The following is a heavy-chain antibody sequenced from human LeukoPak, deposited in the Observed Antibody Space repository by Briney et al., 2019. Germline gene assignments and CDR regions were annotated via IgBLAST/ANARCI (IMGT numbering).Heavy chain of an antibody. D-gene: IGHD1-14*01. CDR1: GFTLSSYW. CDR2: MNSDGRET. V-gene: IGHV3-74*01. J-gene: IGHJ4*02. Sequence: PGGSLRLSCAVSGFTLSSYWMHWVRQAPGKGLVWVSRMNSDGRETTYADSVKGRFTISRDNAKNTLYLQRNSLRAEATAVYSCAREFEATGFWALGYWGKGTLVTASS. CDR3: AREFEATGFWALGY.